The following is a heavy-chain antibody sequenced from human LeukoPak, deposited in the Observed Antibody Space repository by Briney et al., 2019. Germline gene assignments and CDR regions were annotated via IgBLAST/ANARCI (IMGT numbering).Heavy chain of an antibody. CDR2: ISSSSSYI. CDR3: AGAGGGETAMVNYNFDY. D-gene: IGHD5-18*01. J-gene: IGHJ4*02. Sequence: GGSLRLSCAASGFTFSSYSMNWVRQAPGKGLEWVSSISSSSSYIYYADSVKGRFTISRDNAKNSLYLQMNSLRAEDTAVYYWAGAGGGETAMVNYNFDYLGQGTLVTGSS. CDR1: GFTFSSYS. V-gene: IGHV3-21*01.